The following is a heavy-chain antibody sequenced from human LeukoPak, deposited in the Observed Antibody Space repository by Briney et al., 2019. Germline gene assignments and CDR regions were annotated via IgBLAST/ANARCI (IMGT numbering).Heavy chain of an antibody. J-gene: IGHJ4*02. D-gene: IGHD3-22*01. CDR3: AKEPLGITMIVVVITYFDY. CDR2: ISGSGGST. CDR1: GFTFSSYA. V-gene: IGHV3-23*01. Sequence: GGSLRLSCAASGFTFSSYAMSWVRQAPGKGLEWVSAISGSGGSTYYADSVKGRFTISRDNSKNTLYLQMNSLRAEDTAVYYCAKEPLGITMIVVVITYFDYWGQGTLVTVSS.